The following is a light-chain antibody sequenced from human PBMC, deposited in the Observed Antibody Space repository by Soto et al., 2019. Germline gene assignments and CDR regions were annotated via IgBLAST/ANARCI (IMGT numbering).Light chain of an antibody. CDR3: SSYTTIKTVI. Sequence: QSALAQPASVSVSPGQSITISCTGTSSDVGAYNYVSWYHQHHPGKAPELIIYDVTDRPSGVSTRFSGSKSGNTASLTISGLQAEDECDYYCSSYTTIKTVIFGGGTKLTVL. V-gene: IGLV2-14*01. CDR2: DVT. CDR1: SSDVGAYNY. J-gene: IGLJ2*01.